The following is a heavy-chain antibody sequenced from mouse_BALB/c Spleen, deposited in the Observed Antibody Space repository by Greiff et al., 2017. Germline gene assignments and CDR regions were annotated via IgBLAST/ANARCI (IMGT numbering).Heavy chain of an antibody. CDR3: ARGYDYDGDWFAY. Sequence: EVRLVEPGGGLVKPGGSLKLSCAASGFTFSAYYMSWVRQTPEKGLEWVATISDGGSYTYYPDSVKGRFTISRDNAKNNLYLQMSSLKSEDTAMYYCARGYDYDGDWFAYWGQGTLVTVSA. D-gene: IGHD2-4*01. CDR2: ISDGGSYT. CDR1: GFTFSAYY. V-gene: IGHV5-4*02. J-gene: IGHJ3*01.